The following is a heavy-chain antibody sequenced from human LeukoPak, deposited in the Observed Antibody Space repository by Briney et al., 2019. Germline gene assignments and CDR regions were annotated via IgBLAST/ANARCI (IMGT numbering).Heavy chain of an antibody. D-gene: IGHD6-13*01. CDR1: GGSISSGDYY. V-gene: IGHV4-30-4*08. CDR3: ARDLGYSSSGGVFDY. CDR2: IYYSGST. Sequence: SQTLSLTCTVSGGSISSGDYYWSWIRQPPGKGLEWIGYIYYSGSTYYNPSLKSRVTISVDTSKNQFSLKLSSVTAADTAVYYCARDLGYSSSGGVFDYWGQGTLVTVSS. J-gene: IGHJ4*02.